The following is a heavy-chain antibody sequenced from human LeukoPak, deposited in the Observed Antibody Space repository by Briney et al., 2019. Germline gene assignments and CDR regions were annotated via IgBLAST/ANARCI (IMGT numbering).Heavy chain of an antibody. CDR1: GYTFTGYY. J-gene: IGHJ4*02. D-gene: IGHD3-3*01. CDR2: INPNSGGT. CDR3: ARDQDFWSGYYTDDY. V-gene: IGHV1-2*02. Sequence: ASVKVSCKASGYTFTGYYMHWVRQAPGQGGEWMGWINPNSGGTNYAQKFQGRVTMTRDTSISTAYMELSRLRSDDTAVYYCARDQDFWSGYYTDDYWGQGTLVTVSS.